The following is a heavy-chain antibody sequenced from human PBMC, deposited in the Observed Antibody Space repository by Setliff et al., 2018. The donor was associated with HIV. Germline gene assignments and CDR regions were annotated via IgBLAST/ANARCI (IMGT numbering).Heavy chain of an antibody. Sequence: SETLSLTCAVSGGSISSDNRWTWVRQPPGKGLEWIGEIYHSEYTNYNASLKSRVSISVDTSKNQFSLKLSSVTAADTAVYYCARAAYDSSGYYFDYWGQGTLVTVSS. CDR1: GGSISSDNR. CDR2: IYHSEYT. J-gene: IGHJ4*02. D-gene: IGHD3-22*01. CDR3: ARAAYDSSGYYFDY. V-gene: IGHV4-4*02.